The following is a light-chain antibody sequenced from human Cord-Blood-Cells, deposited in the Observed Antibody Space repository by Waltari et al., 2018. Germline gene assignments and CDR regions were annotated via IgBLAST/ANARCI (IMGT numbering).Light chain of an antibody. CDR1: QSISSY. Sequence: DIQMTHSPFYLSASVGARVTITCRASQSISSYLNWYQQKPGKAPKLLIYAASSLQSGVPSRFSGSGSGTDFTLTISSLQPEDFATYYCQQSYSTPYTFGQGTKLEIK. CDR2: AAS. CDR3: QQSYSTPYT. J-gene: IGKJ2*01. V-gene: IGKV1-39*01.